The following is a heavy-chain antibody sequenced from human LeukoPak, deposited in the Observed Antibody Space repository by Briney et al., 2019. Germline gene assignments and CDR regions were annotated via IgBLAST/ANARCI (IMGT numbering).Heavy chain of an antibody. CDR2: ISAYNGNT. CDR3: ARGEEDSSGWYPIDAFDI. J-gene: IGHJ3*02. Sequence: ASVTVSCKASGYTFTSYGISWVRQAPGQGLEWMGWISAYNGNTNYAQKLQGRVTMTTDTSTSTAYMELRCLRSDDTAVYYCARGEEDSSGWYPIDAFDIWGQGTMVTVSS. CDR1: GYTFTSYG. V-gene: IGHV1-18*01. D-gene: IGHD6-19*01.